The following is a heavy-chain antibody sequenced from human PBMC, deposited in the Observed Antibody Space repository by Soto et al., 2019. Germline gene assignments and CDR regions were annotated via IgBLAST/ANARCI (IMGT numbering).Heavy chain of an antibody. Sequence: QVQLVQSGAEVKKPGASVKVSCKASGYTFTNYAINWVREATGQGLEWMGWMNPKSGNTGYAQQFQGRVIMTRSTSISTAYMELSSLRSEDTAVYYCVRVYGEIDYWGQGTLVTVSS. CDR3: VRVYGEIDY. CDR1: GYTFTNYA. CDR2: MNPKSGNT. J-gene: IGHJ4*02. D-gene: IGHD4-17*01. V-gene: IGHV1-8*01.